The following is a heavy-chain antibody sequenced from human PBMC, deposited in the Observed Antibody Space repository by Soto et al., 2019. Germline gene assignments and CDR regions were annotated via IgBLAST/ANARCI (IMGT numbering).Heavy chain of an antibody. CDR1: GFTFSSYG. J-gene: IGHJ2*01. CDR3: ARVIATITSWYFDL. Sequence: QVQLVESGGGVVQPGRSLRLSCAASGFTFSSYGMHWVRQAPGKGLEWVAVIWYDGSNKYYADSVKGRFTISRDNSKNTLYLQMNSLKAEDRAVYYCARVIATITSWYFDLWRRGPLVTVSS. D-gene: IGHD5-12*01. V-gene: IGHV3-33*01. CDR2: IWYDGSNK.